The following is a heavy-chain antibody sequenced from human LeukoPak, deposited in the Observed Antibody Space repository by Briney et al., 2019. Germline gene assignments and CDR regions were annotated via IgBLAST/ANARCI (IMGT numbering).Heavy chain of an antibody. V-gene: IGHV1-2*02. D-gene: IGHD6-19*01. CDR1: GYTFTGYY. J-gene: IGHJ4*02. CDR2: INPNSGGT. CDR3: ARTSTGWYASSNRCYFDY. Sequence: ASVKVSCKASGYTFTGYYMHWVRQAPGQGLEWMGWINPNSGGTNYAQKFQGRVTMTRDTSISTAYMELSRLRSDDTAVYYCARTSTGWYASSNRCYFDYWGQGTLVTVSS.